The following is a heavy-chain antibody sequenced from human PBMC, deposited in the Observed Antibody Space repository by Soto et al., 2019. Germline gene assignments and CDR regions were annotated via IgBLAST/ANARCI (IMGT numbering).Heavy chain of an antibody. CDR3: ARDLPPVDY. CDR2: ISAYNGNT. Sequence: QVQLVQSGAEVKKPGASVKVSCKASGYTFTSYYISWVRQATGQGLEWMGGISAYNGNTNHAQKRQGRVTMTTDTTTSTADMELRSLRSDDTSFYYCARDLPPVDYWGQGTLVTVSS. J-gene: IGHJ4*02. V-gene: IGHV1-18*01. CDR1: GYTFTSYY.